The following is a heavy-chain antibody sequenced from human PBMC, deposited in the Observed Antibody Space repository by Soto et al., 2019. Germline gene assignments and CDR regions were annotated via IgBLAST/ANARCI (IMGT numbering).Heavy chain of an antibody. Sequence: PSETLSLTCTVSGGSISSYYWSWIRQPPGKGLEWIGYIYYSGSTNYNPSLKSRVTISVDTSKNQFSLKLSSVTAADTAVYYCARSPPRYCTNGVCSGYNWFDPWGQGTLVTVSS. CDR3: ARSPPRYCTNGVCSGYNWFDP. CDR2: IYYSGST. D-gene: IGHD2-8*01. CDR1: GGSISSYY. V-gene: IGHV4-59*01. J-gene: IGHJ5*02.